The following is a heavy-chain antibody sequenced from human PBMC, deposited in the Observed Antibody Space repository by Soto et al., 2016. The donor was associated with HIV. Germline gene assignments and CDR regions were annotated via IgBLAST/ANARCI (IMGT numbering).Heavy chain of an antibody. CDR1: GGTFSHYA. CDR2: INPVFGTP. CDR3: AGVRTDYNYFFDS. J-gene: IGHJ4*02. Sequence: QVQLVQSGAEVKKPGSSVKVSCKASGGTFSHYAFSWVRQAPGQGLEWMGGINPVFGTPTYSQKFQGRVTITADASTSTADMELTSLRSDDTAVYFCAGVRTDYNYFFDSWGQGTLVTVSS. D-gene: IGHD4-4*01. V-gene: IGHV1-69*13.